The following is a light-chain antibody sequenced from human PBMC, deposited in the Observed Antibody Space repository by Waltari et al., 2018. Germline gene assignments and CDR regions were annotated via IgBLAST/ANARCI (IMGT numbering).Light chain of an antibody. CDR3: CSYGDSVM. CDR1: SSNVRNPTF. J-gene: IGLJ3*02. Sequence: QSALTQPASVSGPPGQSITISCIGISSNVRNPTFFPWYQHRPDEAPKLVIYEGSKRPAGVSDRFSGSKSGNAASLTISGLQAEDEADYYCCSYGDSVMFGGGTKLTVL. V-gene: IGLV2-23*01. CDR2: EGS.